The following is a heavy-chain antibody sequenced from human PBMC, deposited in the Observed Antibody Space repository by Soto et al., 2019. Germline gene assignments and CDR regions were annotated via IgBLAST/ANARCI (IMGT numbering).Heavy chain of an antibody. CDR2: IYWDDDK. Sequence: QITLKESGPPLVNPTQTLTLTCTFSGFSLSTSGVGVGWIRQPPGKALEWLALIYWDDDKRYSPSLKSRLTLTQDTSRNQVVLTMTNMDPVDTATYYCAHSRYGDDPRGGFDYWGQGTLVTVSS. CDR3: AHSRYGDDPRGGFDY. V-gene: IGHV2-5*02. D-gene: IGHD4-17*01. J-gene: IGHJ4*02. CDR1: GFSLSTSGVG.